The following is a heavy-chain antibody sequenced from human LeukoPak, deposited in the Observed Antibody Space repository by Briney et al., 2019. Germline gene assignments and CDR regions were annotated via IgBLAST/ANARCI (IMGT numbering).Heavy chain of an antibody. D-gene: IGHD4-17*01. Sequence: GGSLRLSCAASGFTFSTYGMSWVRQAPGKGLEWVSAISGSGDQTYYADSVKGRFTFSRDNCDNILHLQMASLRADDSAVYYCPTQPESYGDSASYFHHWGQGTLVTVSS. CDR2: ISGSGDQT. V-gene: IGHV3-23*01. CDR1: GFTFSTYG. J-gene: IGHJ1*01. CDR3: PTQPESYGDSASYFHH.